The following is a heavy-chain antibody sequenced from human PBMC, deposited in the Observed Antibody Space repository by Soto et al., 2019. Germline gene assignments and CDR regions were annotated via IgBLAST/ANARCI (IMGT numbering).Heavy chain of an antibody. CDR2: ISYDGSNK. CDR3: ARPPVEMAKEYYLDY. V-gene: IGHV3-30-3*01. Sequence: QVQLVESGGGVVQPGRSLRLSCAASGFTFSSYAMHWVRQAPGKGLEWVAVISYDGSNKYYADSVKGRFTISRDNSKNTLYLQMNSLRAEDTAVYYCARPPVEMAKEYYLDYWGQGTLVTVSS. D-gene: IGHD3-10*01. CDR1: GFTFSSYA. J-gene: IGHJ4*02.